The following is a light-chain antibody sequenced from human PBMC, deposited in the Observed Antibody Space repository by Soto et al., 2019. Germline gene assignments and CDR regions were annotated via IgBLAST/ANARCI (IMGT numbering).Light chain of an antibody. CDR1: QSVSNN. Sequence: EIVMTQSPATLSVSPGERVTLSCRASQSVSNNLAWYQQKPGQAPRLLIYGATATATGIPARFSGSGSGTEFTLTISSLQSEHFAVYYCQQHNDWPLTFGGGTKVEIK. CDR2: GAT. CDR3: QQHNDWPLT. V-gene: IGKV3-15*01. J-gene: IGKJ4*01.